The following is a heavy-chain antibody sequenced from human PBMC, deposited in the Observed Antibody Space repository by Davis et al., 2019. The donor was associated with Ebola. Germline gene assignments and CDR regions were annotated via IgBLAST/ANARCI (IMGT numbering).Heavy chain of an antibody. V-gene: IGHV4-59*01. Sequence: MPSDTLSLTFAVYGASFSGSYWSWTRQPPGKGLERIGYIYYSGSTNYNPSLKSRVTISVDTSKNQFSMKLSSVTAADTAVYYCARGGPFILGFDPWSQGTLVTVSS. CDR3: ARGGPFILGFDP. J-gene: IGHJ5*02. D-gene: IGHD3-9*01. CDR1: GASFSGSY. CDR2: IYYSGST.